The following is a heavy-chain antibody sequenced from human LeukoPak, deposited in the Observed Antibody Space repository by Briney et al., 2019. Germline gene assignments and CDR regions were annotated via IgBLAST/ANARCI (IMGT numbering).Heavy chain of an antibody. CDR3: ARRVTYYDFWSGENYFDY. D-gene: IGHD3-3*01. V-gene: IGHV4-30-4*08. CDR1: GGSISSGDYY. CDR2: IYYSGST. Sequence: SQTLSLTCTVSGGSISSGDYYWSWIRQPPGKGLEWIGYIYYSGSTYYNPSLKSRVTISVDTSKNQFSLKLSSVTAADTAAYYCARRVTYYDFWSGENYFDYWGQGTLVTVSS. J-gene: IGHJ4*02.